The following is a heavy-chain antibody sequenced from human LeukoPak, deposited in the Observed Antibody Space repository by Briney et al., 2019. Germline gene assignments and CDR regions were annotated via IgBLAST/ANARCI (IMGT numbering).Heavy chain of an antibody. D-gene: IGHD6-19*01. V-gene: IGHV5-51*01. CDR1: GYSFTSYW. Sequence: GESLKISCKGSGYSFTSYWIGRVRQMPGKGLEWMGIIYPGDSDTRYSPSFQGQVTISADKSISTAYLQWSSLKASDTAMYYCARRDSSGWSQSHWGFDYWGQGTLVTVSS. CDR3: ARRDSSGWSQSHWGFDY. J-gene: IGHJ4*02. CDR2: IYPGDSDT.